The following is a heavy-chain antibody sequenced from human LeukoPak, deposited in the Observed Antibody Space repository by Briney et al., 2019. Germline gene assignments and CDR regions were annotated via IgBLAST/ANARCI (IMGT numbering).Heavy chain of an antibody. CDR2: ISSSGSTI. CDR1: GFTFSDYY. V-gene: IGHV3-11*01. CDR3: ASGGVLRFLEY. J-gene: IGHJ4*02. Sequence: GGSLRLSCAASGFTFSDYYMSWIRQAPGKGLEWVSYISSSGSTIYYADSVKGRFTISRDNSKNTLYLQINSLRVEDTAVYYCASGGVLRFLEYWGQGTLVTVSS. D-gene: IGHD3-3*01.